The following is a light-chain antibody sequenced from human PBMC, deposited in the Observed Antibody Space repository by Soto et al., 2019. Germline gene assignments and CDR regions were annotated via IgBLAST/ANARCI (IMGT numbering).Light chain of an antibody. CDR3: NSFKTSSNYV. CDR1: SSDIGSYSR. J-gene: IGLJ1*01. V-gene: IGLV2-18*02. CDR2: EVN. Sequence: QSVLTQPASVSGSPGQSITISCTGSSSDIGSYSRVSWYQQPPGTAPKLIIYEVNNRPSGVPDRFSGSKSGNTASLTISGLQAEDEADYYCNSFKTSSNYVFGTGTKVTVL.